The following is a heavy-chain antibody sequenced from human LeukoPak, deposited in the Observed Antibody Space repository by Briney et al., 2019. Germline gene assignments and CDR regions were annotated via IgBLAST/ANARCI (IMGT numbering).Heavy chain of an antibody. D-gene: IGHD2/OR15-2a*01. CDR3: ARVRVGGTFYYFDY. Sequence: PSETLSLTCTVSGASVSRYYWSWIRQPPGKGLEWIGYIYYSGNSNYNPSLHSRATLSVDTSKNQFSLRLTSVTAADTAVYYCARVRVGGTFYYFDYWGQGTLVTVSS. CDR1: GASVSRYY. V-gene: IGHV4-59*02. CDR2: IYYSGNS. J-gene: IGHJ4*02.